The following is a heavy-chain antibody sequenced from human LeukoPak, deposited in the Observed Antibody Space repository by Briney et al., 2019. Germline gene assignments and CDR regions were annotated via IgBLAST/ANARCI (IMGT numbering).Heavy chain of an antibody. Sequence: GGSLRLACAVSGITLTNFWMTWVRHAPGKGLEWVANINRDGSEKYYVDSVRGRFSISRDNARNSLFLQMNSLRTEDTAVYYCATDYGRTWGQGTLVTVSS. CDR1: GITLTNFW. CDR3: ATDYGRT. V-gene: IGHV3-7*01. CDR2: INRDGSEK. D-gene: IGHD4-23*01. J-gene: IGHJ4*02.